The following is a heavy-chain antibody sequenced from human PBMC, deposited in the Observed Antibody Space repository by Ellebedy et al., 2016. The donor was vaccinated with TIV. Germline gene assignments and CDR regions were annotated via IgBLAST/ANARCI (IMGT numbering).Heavy chain of an antibody. CDR2: IYPGDSDT. CDR1: GYSFTSYW. Sequence: GESLKISCKGSGYSFTSYWIGWVRQMPGKGMEWMAIIYPGDSDTRYSPSFQGQVPISADKSISTAYLQWNSLKASDTAIYYCAREEESGSSWFAYWGRGTLVTVPS. D-gene: IGHD6-13*01. V-gene: IGHV5-51*01. J-gene: IGHJ4*02. CDR3: AREEESGSSWFAY.